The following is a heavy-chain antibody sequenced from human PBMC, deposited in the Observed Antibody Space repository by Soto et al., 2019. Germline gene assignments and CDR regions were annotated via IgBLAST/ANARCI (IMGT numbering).Heavy chain of an antibody. V-gene: IGHV1-18*04. CDR2: ISTYNSRT. Sequence: ASLKVSCKASGYTFTSHGISWVRQAPGQGLEWLGWISTYNSRTHYAQKVQGRVTMTTDTSTSTAYLDLRSLTFDDTAVYYCARARYCASPSCYKHYYYGMDTWGQGATVTASS. CDR1: GYTFTSHG. D-gene: IGHD2-2*02. J-gene: IGHJ6*02. CDR3: ARARYCASPSCYKHYYYGMDT.